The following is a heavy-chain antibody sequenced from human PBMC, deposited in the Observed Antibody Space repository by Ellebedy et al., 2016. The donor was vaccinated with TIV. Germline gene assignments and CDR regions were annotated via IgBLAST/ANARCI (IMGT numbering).Heavy chain of an antibody. CDR2: INPNSGGT. V-gene: IGHV1-2*04. D-gene: IGHD3-10*01. CDR3: ARDGDFYYYMDV. Sequence: ASVKVSXKASGYTFTGYYMHWVRQAPGQGLEWMGWINPNSGGTNYAQKFQGWVTMTRDTSISTAYMELSSLRSGDTAVYYCARDGDFYYYMDVWGKGTTVTVSS. J-gene: IGHJ6*03. CDR1: GYTFTGYY.